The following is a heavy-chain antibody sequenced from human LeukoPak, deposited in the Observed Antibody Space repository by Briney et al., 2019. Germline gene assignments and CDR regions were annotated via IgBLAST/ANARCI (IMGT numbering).Heavy chain of an antibody. D-gene: IGHD7-27*01. J-gene: IGHJ4*02. CDR1: GGSISSYY. Sequence: SETLSLXCTVSGGSISSYYWSWIRQPPGKGLEWIGYIYYSGSTNYNPSLKSRVTISVDTSKNQFSLKLSSVTAADTAVYYCASSEGPNWDLFGYWGQGTLVTVSS. CDR2: IYYSGST. CDR3: ASSEGPNWDLFGY. V-gene: IGHV4-59*01.